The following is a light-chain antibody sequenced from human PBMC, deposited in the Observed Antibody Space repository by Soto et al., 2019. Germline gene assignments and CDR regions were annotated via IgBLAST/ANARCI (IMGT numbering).Light chain of an antibody. CDR3: MQATKSSWT. V-gene: IGKV2-24*01. CDR1: QSLVHNDGNTY. J-gene: IGKJ1*01. CDR2: KVS. Sequence: DILMTQTPLSSPVTLVQAASSSCRSSQSLVHNDGNTYLSWCQQRPGQHPRLLISKVSDRFSGVPDRFSGSGAGTDLTLTISRVEAEDVGVYYCMQATKSSWTFGQGTRWIS.